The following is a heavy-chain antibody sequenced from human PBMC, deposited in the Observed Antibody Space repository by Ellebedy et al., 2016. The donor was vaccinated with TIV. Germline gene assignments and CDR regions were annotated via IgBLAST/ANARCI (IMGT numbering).Heavy chain of an antibody. CDR2: INPNSGGA. CDR3: ARDLAAYGSGSYFTDNYFDY. D-gene: IGHD3-10*01. CDR1: GYTFTAYQ. Sequence: ASVKVSXKASGYTFTAYQIHWVRQAPGQGLEWMGWINPNSGGANYAQNFQGRVTMTRDTSISTAYMERSRLRSDDTAVYYCARDLAAYGSGSYFTDNYFDYWGQGTLVTVSS. J-gene: IGHJ4*02. V-gene: IGHV1-2*02.